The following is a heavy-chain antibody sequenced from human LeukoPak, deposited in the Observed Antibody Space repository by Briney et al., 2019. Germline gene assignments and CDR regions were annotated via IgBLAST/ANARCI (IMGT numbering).Heavy chain of an antibody. CDR3: ARHPPYYDSSGYPDY. D-gene: IGHD3-22*01. Sequence: GASLKISCKGSGSSFTSYWIGWVRQMPGKGLEWMGIIYPGDSDTRYSPSFQGQVTISADKSISTAYLQWSSLKASDTAMYYCARHPPYYDSSGYPDYWGQGTLVTVSS. CDR1: GSSFTSYW. J-gene: IGHJ4*02. V-gene: IGHV5-51*01. CDR2: IYPGDSDT.